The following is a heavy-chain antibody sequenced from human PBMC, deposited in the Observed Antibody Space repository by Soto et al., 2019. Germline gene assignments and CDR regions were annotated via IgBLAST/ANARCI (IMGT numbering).Heavy chain of an antibody. CDR3: ASGSNYDSSGYSVY. J-gene: IGHJ4*02. Sequence: QVQLVQSGAEVKKPGSSVKVSCKASGGTFSSYAISWVRQAPGQGLEWMGGIIPIFGTAYYAQKLQGRGTITADESTSKAYMEMSSLRSEDTAVYYCASGSNYDSSGYSVYWGQGTLVTVSS. V-gene: IGHV1-69*01. D-gene: IGHD3-22*01. CDR1: GGTFSSYA. CDR2: IIPIFGTA.